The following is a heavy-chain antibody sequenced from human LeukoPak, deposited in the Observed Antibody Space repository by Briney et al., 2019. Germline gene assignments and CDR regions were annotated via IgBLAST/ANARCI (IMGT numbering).Heavy chain of an antibody. V-gene: IGHV4-59*01. D-gene: IGHD2-8*01. CDR3: TRVVNGGHFDY. Sequence: SETLSLTCSVSGAPINESYWTWIPQPPAKGLEWIGYVYHTGTSGSHPSLKSRVAMSLDTSKNQVSLKLRSVTAADTAVYFCTRVVNGGHFDYWGQGTLVTVSS. J-gene: IGHJ4*02. CDR1: GAPINESY. CDR2: VYHTGTS.